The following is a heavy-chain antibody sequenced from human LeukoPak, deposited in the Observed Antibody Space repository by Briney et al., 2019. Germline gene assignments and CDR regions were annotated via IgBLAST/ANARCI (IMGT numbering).Heavy chain of an antibody. D-gene: IGHD2-2*01. J-gene: IGHJ4*02. V-gene: IGHV3-15*01. Sequence: GGSLRLSCAASGSIFSNAWMTLVRQAPGKGLEWVGRIKSKTDGGTTDYAAPVKGRFTISRDDSMNTLYLQMNSLKTEDTAVYYCTTLAYQLLEDWGQGTLVTVSS. CDR2: IKSKTDGGTT. CDR3: TTLAYQLLED. CDR1: GSIFSNAW.